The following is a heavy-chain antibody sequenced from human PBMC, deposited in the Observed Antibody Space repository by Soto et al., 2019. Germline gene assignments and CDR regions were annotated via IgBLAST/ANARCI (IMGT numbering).Heavy chain of an antibody. CDR2: IYYSGST. J-gene: IGHJ5*02. Sequence: ETLSLTCTVSGGSISSYYWSWIRQPPGKGLEWIGYIYYSGSTNYNPSLKSRVTISVDTSKNQFSLKLSSVTAADTAVYYCARLWFGELLTPGAWFDPWGQGTLVTVSS. V-gene: IGHV4-59*08. CDR1: GGSISSYY. D-gene: IGHD3-10*01. CDR3: ARLWFGELLTPGAWFDP.